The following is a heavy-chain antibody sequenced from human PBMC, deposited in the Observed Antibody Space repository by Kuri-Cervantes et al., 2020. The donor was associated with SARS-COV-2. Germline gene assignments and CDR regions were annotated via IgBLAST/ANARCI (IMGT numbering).Heavy chain of an antibody. CDR2: IKSKTDGGTT. J-gene: IGHJ6*02. D-gene: IGHD3-3*01. V-gene: IGHV3-15*07. Sequence: GGSLRLSCAASGFTFSNAWMNWVRQAPGKGLGCVGRIKSKTDGGTTDYAAPVKGRFTISRDDSKNTLYLQMNSLKTEDTAVYYCTTDTPLSQHYDFWSGYHYGMDVWGQGTTVTVSS. CDR1: GFTFSNAW. CDR3: TTDTPLSQHYDFWSGYHYGMDV.